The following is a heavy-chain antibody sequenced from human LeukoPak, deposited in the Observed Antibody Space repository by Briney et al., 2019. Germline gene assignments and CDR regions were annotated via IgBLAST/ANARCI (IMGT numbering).Heavy chain of an antibody. V-gene: IGHV1-46*01. CDR3: ARTAARRFDY. CDR1: GYTFTSYG. J-gene: IGHJ4*02. Sequence: GASVKISCKASGYTFTSYGISWVRQAPGQGLEWMGIINPTGGSTTYAQKFQGRVTMTRDTSTSTVYMELSSLRSDDTAVYCCARTAARRFDYWGQGTLVTVSS. D-gene: IGHD6-6*01. CDR2: INPTGGST.